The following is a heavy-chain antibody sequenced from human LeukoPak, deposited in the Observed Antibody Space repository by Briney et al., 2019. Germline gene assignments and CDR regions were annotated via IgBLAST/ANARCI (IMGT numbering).Heavy chain of an antibody. J-gene: IGHJ4*02. Sequence: PGGSLRLSCTPSGFSFSTYAMTWVRRAPGKGLECVSDIFGSGDNTFYADSVRGRFTISRDNSKNTLYLQMSSLRAEDTAVYYCAKGATIYTNSGLGYWGQGTLVTVSS. CDR1: GFSFSTYA. CDR2: IFGSGDNT. V-gene: IGHV3-23*01. CDR3: AKGATIYTNSGLGY. D-gene: IGHD7-27*01.